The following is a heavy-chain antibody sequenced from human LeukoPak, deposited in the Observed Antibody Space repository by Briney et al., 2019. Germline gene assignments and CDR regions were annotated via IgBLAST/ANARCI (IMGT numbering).Heavy chain of an antibody. CDR3: ARDQGDNSYGYYAIWYAFDV. CDR1: GGTLNHYA. V-gene: IGHV1-69*04. D-gene: IGHD5-18*01. J-gene: IGHJ3*01. Sequence: SVKVSCLASGGTLNHYAISWVRQAPGPGLAWMGMNVPILVIANYAQEFQGRLIITANKATSSAYMELSSLRSEDTAVYYCARDQGDNSYGYYAIWYAFDVWGQGTMVTVSS. CDR2: NVPILVIA.